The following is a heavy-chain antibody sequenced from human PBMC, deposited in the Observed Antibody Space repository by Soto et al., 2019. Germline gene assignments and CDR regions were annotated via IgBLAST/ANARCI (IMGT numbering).Heavy chain of an antibody. J-gene: IGHJ4*02. CDR2: IRSNTAVT. CDR3: AKASDGGWPYYFDS. V-gene: IGHV3-23*01. Sequence: GGSLRLSCAASGFTFSSYWMSWVRQAPGKGLEWVAAIRSNTAVTHYADSMRDRFTISRVNSANTIFLQMNSLRVEDSAVYFCAKASDGGWPYYFDSWGQGALVTVSS. D-gene: IGHD2-15*01. CDR1: GFTFSSYW.